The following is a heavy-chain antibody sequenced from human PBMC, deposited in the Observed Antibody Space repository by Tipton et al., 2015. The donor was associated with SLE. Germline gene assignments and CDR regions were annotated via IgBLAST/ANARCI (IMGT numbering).Heavy chain of an antibody. CDR1: GGSFSGYY. V-gene: IGHV4-34*01. Sequence: TLSLTCAVYGGSFSGYYWSWIRQPPGKGLEWIGEINHSGSINYNPSLKSRVTISVDTSKNQFSLKLSSVTAADTAVYYCARAGGSGKSSDAFDIWGQGTMVTVSS. CDR3: ARAGGSGKSSDAFDI. CDR2: INHSGSI. J-gene: IGHJ3*02.